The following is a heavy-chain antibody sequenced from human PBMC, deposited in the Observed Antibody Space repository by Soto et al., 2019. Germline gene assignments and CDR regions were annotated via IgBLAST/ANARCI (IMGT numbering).Heavy chain of an antibody. CDR3: ARDLGSGYDPGDY. J-gene: IGHJ4*02. V-gene: IGHV1-69*12. Sequence: QVQLVQSGAEVKKPGSSVKVSCKASGDTFTIFAISWVRQAPGQGLDWMGGIIPTIGTTNYAQRFQGRITITGDESTGTAYMELSSLKSEDTAVYYCARDLGSGYDPGDYWGQGTLVTVPS. D-gene: IGHD5-12*01. CDR1: GDTFTIFA. CDR2: IIPTIGTT.